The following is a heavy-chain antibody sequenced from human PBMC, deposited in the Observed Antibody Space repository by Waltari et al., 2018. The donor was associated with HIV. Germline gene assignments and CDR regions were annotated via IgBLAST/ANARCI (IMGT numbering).Heavy chain of an antibody. D-gene: IGHD3-9*01. CDR1: GGSISSSNYY. CDR3: ARHRRNDIGDY. J-gene: IGHJ4*02. Sequence: QLQLQESGPGLVKPSETLSLTCTVSGGSISSSNYYWGWLRQPPGQGLEWIGGIYYSGSPSYNPSIKRRVTISIDTSKNQFSLKLSSVTAADTAVYYCARHRRNDIGDYWGQGTLVTVSS. CDR2: IYYSGSP. V-gene: IGHV4-39*01.